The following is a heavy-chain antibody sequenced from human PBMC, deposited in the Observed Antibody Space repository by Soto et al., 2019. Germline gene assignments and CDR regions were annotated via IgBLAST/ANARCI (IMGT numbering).Heavy chain of an antibody. CDR2: INIVGGNT. CDR1: GFTFSNYA. J-gene: IGHJ4*02. V-gene: IGHV3-23*01. CDR3: TKNYYFDS. Sequence: VQLLESGGGLVQPGGSLRLSCPASGFTFSNYAMSWVRQAPGKALEWVSSINIVGGNTNYADSVRGRFTMSRDDSKNTVFLQMNSLRAEDTAIYYCTKNYYFDSWGQGTLITVSS.